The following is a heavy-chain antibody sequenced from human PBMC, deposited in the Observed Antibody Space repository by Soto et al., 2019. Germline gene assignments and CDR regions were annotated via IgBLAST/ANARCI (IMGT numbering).Heavy chain of an antibody. V-gene: IGHV3-30*03. J-gene: IGHJ4*02. CDR3: TGGVASGY. CDR2: ISRDGGTK. D-gene: IGHD2-8*02. CDR1: GFTVSGSG. Sequence: QVPLVESGGGVVQPGRSLRLSCAASGFTVSGSGMHWVRQAPGKGLEWVAVISRDGGTKYYADSVKGRFTISRDNSRNTLFLEMNSLRGDDMAVYYCTGGVASGYWGQGTLVTVSS.